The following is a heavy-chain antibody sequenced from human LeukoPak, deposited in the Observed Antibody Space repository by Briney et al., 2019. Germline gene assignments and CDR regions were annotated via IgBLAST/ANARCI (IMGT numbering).Heavy chain of an antibody. Sequence: KPSETLSLTCTVSGGSISSSSYYWGWIRQHPGKGRERIGSSYHSGSTYYNPSLKSRVTISVDTSKNQFSLKLSSVTAADTAVYYCARRWYSSSSAFDIWGQGTMVTVSS. CDR2: SYHSGST. D-gene: IGHD6-6*01. CDR3: ARRWYSSSSAFDI. J-gene: IGHJ3*02. CDR1: GGSISSSSYY. V-gene: IGHV4-39*01.